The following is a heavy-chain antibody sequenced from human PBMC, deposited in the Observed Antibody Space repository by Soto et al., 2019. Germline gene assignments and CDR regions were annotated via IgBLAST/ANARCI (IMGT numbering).Heavy chain of an antibody. CDR3: ARDCGYSSCLSDY. V-gene: IGHV1-2*02. CDR2: INPNSGGT. D-gene: IGHD6-13*01. Sequence: ASVRVSCKASGYTFTGYYMHWVRQAPGQGLEWMGWINPNSGGTNCAQKFQGRVTMTRDTSISTAYMELSRLRSDDTAVYYCARDCGYSSCLSDYWGQGTLVTVSS. J-gene: IGHJ4*02. CDR1: GYTFTGYY.